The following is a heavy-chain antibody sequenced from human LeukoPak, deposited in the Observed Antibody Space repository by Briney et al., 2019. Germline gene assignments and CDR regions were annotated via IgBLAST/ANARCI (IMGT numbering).Heavy chain of an antibody. CDR3: ARTRDCSGGSCYPYYFDY. CDR2: IIPILGIA. CDR1: GGIFSSYA. J-gene: IGHJ4*02. V-gene: IGHV1-69*04. Sequence: ASVKVSCKASGGIFSSYAISWERQAPGQGLEWMGRIIPILGIANYAQKFQGRVTITADKSTSTAYMELSSLRSEDTAVYYCARTRDCSGGSCYPYYFDYWGQGTLVTVSS. D-gene: IGHD2-15*01.